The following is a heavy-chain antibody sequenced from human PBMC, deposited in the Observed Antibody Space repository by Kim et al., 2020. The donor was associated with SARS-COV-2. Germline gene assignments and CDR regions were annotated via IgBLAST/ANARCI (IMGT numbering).Heavy chain of an antibody. J-gene: IGHJ4*02. CDR2: INTNTGNP. D-gene: IGHD2-21*02. CDR3: ATLDCGGDCSYFDY. CDR1: GYTFTSYA. V-gene: IGHV7-4-1*02. Sequence: ASVKVSCKASGYTFTSYAMNWVRQAPGQVLEWMGWINTNTGNPTYAQGFTGRFVFSLDTSVSTAYLQISSLKAEDTAVYYCATLDCGGDCSYFDYWGQGTLVTVSS.